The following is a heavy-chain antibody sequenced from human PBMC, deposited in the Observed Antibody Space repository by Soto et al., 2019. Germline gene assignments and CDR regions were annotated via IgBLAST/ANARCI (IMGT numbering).Heavy chain of an antibody. V-gene: IGHV3-74*03. D-gene: IGHD3-16*02. CDR3: AIYDYVWGSYRYDY. CDR1: GFTFSYYW. Sequence: GGSLRLSCAASGFTFSYYWMHWVRQTPEKGLVWVARIYSDGSATTYADSVKGRFTISRDNSKNTLYLQMNSLRADDTAVYYCAIYDYVWGSYRYDYWGQGTLVTVSS. CDR2: IYSDGSAT. J-gene: IGHJ4*02.